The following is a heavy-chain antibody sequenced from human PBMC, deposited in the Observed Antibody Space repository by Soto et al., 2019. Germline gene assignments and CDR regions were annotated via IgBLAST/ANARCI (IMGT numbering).Heavy chain of an antibody. CDR3: ARGLWKLDP. Sequence: PGGSLRLSCAASCFIFSDYFLTWIRQAPWKGLEWISYISMSERTVNYADSVKGRFTISRDNAKNSLFLQMNSLRGDDTAVYYCARGLWKLDPWRQGTLVTVS. CDR1: CFIFSDYF. D-gene: IGHD3-3*01. J-gene: IGHJ5*02. CDR2: ISMSERTV. V-gene: IGHV3-11*01.